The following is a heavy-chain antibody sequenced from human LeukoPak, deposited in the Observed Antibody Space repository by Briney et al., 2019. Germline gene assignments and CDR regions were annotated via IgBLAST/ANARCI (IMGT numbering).Heavy chain of an antibody. CDR2: INHRGST. D-gene: IGHD2-2*01. J-gene: IGHJ5*02. CDR3: ARRKRSGCSSTSCLLNWFDP. Sequence: PSETLSLTCSLYGRSFSGYYWSWIRQPPRKGLEWIGEINHRGSTNYNPSLKSRVTISVDTSKNQFSLKLSSVTAADTAVYYCARRKRSGCSSTSCLLNWFDPWGQGTLVTVSS. V-gene: IGHV4-34*01. CDR1: GRSFSGYY.